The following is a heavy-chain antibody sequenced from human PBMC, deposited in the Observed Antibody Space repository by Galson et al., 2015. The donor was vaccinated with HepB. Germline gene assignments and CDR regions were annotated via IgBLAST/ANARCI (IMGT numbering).Heavy chain of an antibody. D-gene: IGHD6-25*01. Sequence: SETLSLTCTVSGASITSYHWSWIRQPPGKRLEWIGYAYYIGSTTYNPSLKSRVTMSVDTSKNQFSLRLSSVTAADTAVYYCARQGTHTSSGTADVWGKGTTVTVSS. CDR1: GASITSYH. CDR2: AYYIGST. J-gene: IGHJ6*04. CDR3: ARQGTHTSSGTADV. V-gene: IGHV4-59*08.